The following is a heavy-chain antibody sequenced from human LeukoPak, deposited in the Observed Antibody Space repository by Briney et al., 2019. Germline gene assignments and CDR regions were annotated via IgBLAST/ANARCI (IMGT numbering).Heavy chain of an antibody. CDR1: GGSISSYY. CDR3: ARLIVATKAGYYYFDY. D-gene: IGHD5-12*01. CDR2: IYYSGST. V-gene: IGHV4-59*01. J-gene: IGHJ4*02. Sequence: SETLSLTCTVSGGSISSYYWSWIRQPPGKGLEWIGYIYYSGSTNYNPSLKSRVTISVDTSKNQFSLKLSSVTAADTAVYYCARLIVATKAGYYYFDYWGQGTLVTVSS.